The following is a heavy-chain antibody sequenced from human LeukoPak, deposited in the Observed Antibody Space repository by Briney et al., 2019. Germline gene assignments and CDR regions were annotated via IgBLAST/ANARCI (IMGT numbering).Heavy chain of an antibody. D-gene: IGHD1-26*01. CDR2: IYYSGST. Sequence: PSGTLSLTCTVSAGSTSSTSYYWDWVRQPPGKGLERIGGIYYSGSTYYNPSRKSRVTISVDTSKNPFSLKLSSVPAADTAVYYCARQRKVGASADYWGQGTLLTVSS. J-gene: IGHJ4*02. V-gene: IGHV4-39*01. CDR3: ARQRKVGASADY. CDR1: AGSTSSTSYY.